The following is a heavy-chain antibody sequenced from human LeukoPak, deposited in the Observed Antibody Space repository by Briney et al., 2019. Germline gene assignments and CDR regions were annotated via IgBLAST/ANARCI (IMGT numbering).Heavy chain of an antibody. D-gene: IGHD3-22*01. CDR1: GGSISSGDYY. J-gene: IGHJ4*02. CDR3: ARVGDSSGYLDY. Sequence: PSETLSLTCTVSGGSISSGDYYWSWIRQPPGKGLKWIGYIYYSGSTYYNPSLKSRVTISVDTSKNQFSLKLSSVTAADTAVYYCARVGDSSGYLDYWGQGTLVTVSS. CDR2: IYYSGST. V-gene: IGHV4-30-4*08.